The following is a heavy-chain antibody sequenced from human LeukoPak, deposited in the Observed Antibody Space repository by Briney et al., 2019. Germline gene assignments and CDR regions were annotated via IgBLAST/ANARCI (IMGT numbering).Heavy chain of an antibody. CDR3: VKESGFMVAPNSAFDI. D-gene: IGHD4/OR15-4a*01. Sequence: GGALRLSCAASGFTFSSYAMSWVRQAPGKGLDWVSAISGSGGTTYYADSVKGRFTISRDNSKNTLYLQMSSLRAEDTAVYYCVKESGFMVAPNSAFDIWGQGTMVTVSS. CDR2: ISGSGGTT. V-gene: IGHV3-23*01. CDR1: GFTFSSYA. J-gene: IGHJ3*02.